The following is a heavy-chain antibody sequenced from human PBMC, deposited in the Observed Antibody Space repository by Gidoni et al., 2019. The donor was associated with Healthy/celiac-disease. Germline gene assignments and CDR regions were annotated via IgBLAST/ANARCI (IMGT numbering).Heavy chain of an antibody. J-gene: IGHJ5*02. V-gene: IGHV4-34*01. CDR2: INHSGST. Sequence: QVQLQPWGAGLLKPSETLSLTCAVYGGSFSGYYWSWIRQPPGKGLEWIGEINHSGSTNYNPSLKSRVTISVDTSKDQFALKLSSVTAADTAVYYCARGPTRSWFDPWGQGTLVTVSS. CDR1: GGSFSGYY. CDR3: ARGPTRSWFDP.